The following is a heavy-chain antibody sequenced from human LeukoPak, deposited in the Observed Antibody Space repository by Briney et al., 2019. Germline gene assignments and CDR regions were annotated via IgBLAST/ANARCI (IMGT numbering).Heavy chain of an antibody. CDR1: GFAVSKNY. J-gene: IGHJ4*02. CDR2: IYSGGNS. CDR3: ARGQTADS. Sequence: GGSLRLSCAASGFAVSKNYMSWVRKAPGKGLKWVAIIYSGGNSYYADSVEGRFTISRDNSKNTLHLQMNSLRVEDTAVYYCARGQTADSWGQGTTVTVAS. D-gene: IGHD5-18*01. V-gene: IGHV3-66*02.